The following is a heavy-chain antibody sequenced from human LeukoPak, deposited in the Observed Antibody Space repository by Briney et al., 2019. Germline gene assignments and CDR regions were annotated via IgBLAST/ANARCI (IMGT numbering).Heavy chain of an antibody. J-gene: IGHJ6*02. Sequence: PGGSLRLSCAASGFTFSSYCMHWVRQAPGKGLEWVAVIWYDGSNKYYADSVKGRFTISRDNSKNTLYLQMNSLRAEDTAVYYCARGGPLVVPAARPSYYYGMDVWGQGTTVTVSS. D-gene: IGHD2-2*01. CDR1: GFTFSSYC. CDR2: IWYDGSNK. V-gene: IGHV3-33*01. CDR3: ARGGPLVVPAARPSYYYGMDV.